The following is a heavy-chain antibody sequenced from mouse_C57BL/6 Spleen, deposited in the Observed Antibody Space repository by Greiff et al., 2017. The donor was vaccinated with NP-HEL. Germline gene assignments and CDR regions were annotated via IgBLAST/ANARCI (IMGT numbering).Heavy chain of an antibody. CDR1: GFTFTDYY. D-gene: IGHD4-1*01. V-gene: IGHV7-3*01. CDR2: IRNKANGYTT. CDR3: ARCLTYWYFDV. Sequence: EVKLMESGGGLVQPGGSLSLSCAASGFTFTDYYMSWVRQPPGKALEWLGFIRNKANGYTTEYSASVKGRFTISRDNSQSILYLQMNALRAEDSATYYCARCLTYWYFDVWGTGTTVTVSS. J-gene: IGHJ1*03.